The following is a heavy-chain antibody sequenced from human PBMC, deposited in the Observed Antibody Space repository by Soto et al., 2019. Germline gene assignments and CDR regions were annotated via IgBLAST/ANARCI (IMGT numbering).Heavy chain of an antibody. CDR2: ISSDGGNK. CDR1: GFIFSKHA. J-gene: IGHJ4*02. V-gene: IGHV3-30*04. Sequence: QVQLVESGGGVVQPGRSLRLSCAASGFIFSKHAMHWVRQSPGQGLEWVAVISSDGGNKYYADSVKGRFTISRDNSKNTLNLEMNNLGDEAKALYYCARGLGYSSGWVSRAYFDYLGQGTLVIVSS. D-gene: IGHD6-19*01. CDR3: ARGLGYSSGWVSRAYFDY.